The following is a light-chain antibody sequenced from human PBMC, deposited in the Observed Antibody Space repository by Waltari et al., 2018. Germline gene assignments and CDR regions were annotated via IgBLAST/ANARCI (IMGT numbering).Light chain of an antibody. CDR2: DAS. Sequence: DIQMTQSPSSLSAAVGDRVTITCKTTQDVTTALSWFQQKPGKAPQLLIYDASTLQSGVPSRFSGSGSGTSFSFTITSLQPEDSATYYCQHYHTLPYTFGRGTKLQIK. J-gene: IGKJ2*01. CDR3: QHYHTLPYT. V-gene: IGKV1-33*01. CDR1: QDVTTA.